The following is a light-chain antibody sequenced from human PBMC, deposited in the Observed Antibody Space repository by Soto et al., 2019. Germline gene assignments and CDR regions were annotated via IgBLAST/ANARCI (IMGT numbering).Light chain of an antibody. J-gene: IGKJ4*01. V-gene: IGKV3D-15*01. CDR3: QQYQSFSLT. CDR1: QSVGNN. CDR2: GAS. Sequence: EIVMTQSPGTLSVSPGERVTLSCRASQSVGNNLAWHQQKPGQAPRLLIYGASNRATGIPDRFSGSGSGTDFTLTISSLQPDDFATYYCQQYQSFSLTFGGGTKVDIK.